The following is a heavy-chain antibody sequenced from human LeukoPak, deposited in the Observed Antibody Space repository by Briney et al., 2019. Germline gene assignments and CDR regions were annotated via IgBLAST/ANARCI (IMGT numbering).Heavy chain of an antibody. V-gene: IGHV3-48*02. CDR3: ARGSMVRGVTYYYYGMDV. CDR2: ISSRSNTI. CDR1: GFTFSSFS. Sequence: PGGSLRLSCAASGFTFSSFSMNWIRQAPGKGLEWVSYISSRSNTIYYADSVKGRFTISRDNAKNSLYLQMNSLRDEDTAVYYCARGSMVRGVTYYYYGMDVWGQGTTVTVSS. J-gene: IGHJ6*02. D-gene: IGHD3-10*01.